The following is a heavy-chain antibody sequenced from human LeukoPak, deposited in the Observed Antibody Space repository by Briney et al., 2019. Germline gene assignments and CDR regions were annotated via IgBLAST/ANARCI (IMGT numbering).Heavy chain of an antibody. CDR3: AKGQLVDYGTDV. CDR1: GFTFSSYA. J-gene: IGHJ6*02. Sequence: GRSPRLSCAASGFTFSSYAMHSVRQAPGKGLVWVAVMSYDGGHKYYADSVKGRFTISRDNSKNTLYLQMNSLRAEDTAVYYCAKGQLVDYGTDVWGQGTTVTVSS. V-gene: IGHV3-30*18. D-gene: IGHD2-15*01. CDR2: MSYDGGHK.